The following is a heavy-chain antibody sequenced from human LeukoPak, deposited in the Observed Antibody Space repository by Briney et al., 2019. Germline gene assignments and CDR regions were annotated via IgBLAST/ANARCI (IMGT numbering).Heavy chain of an antibody. CDR3: AKDLDMVRGVIYYYYYGMDV. D-gene: IGHD3-10*01. Sequence: PGGSLRLSCAASGFTFSSYGMHWVRQAPGKGLEWVAVISYDGSNKYYADSVKGRFTISRDNSKNTLYLQMNSLRAEDTAVYYCAKDLDMVRGVIYYYYYGMDVWGQGTTVTVSS. CDR1: GFTFSSYG. CDR2: ISYDGSNK. V-gene: IGHV3-30*18. J-gene: IGHJ6*02.